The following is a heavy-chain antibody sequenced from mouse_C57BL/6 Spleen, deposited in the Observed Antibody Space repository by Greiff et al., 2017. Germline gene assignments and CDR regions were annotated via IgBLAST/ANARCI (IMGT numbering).Heavy chain of an antibody. CDR3: TRVEGYSNFFAY. V-gene: IGHV5-9-1*02. D-gene: IGHD2-5*01. Sequence: EVKVVESGEGLVKPGGSLKLSCAASGFTFSSYAMSWVRQTPEKRLEWVAYISSGGDYIYYADTVKGRFTISRDNARNTLYLQMSSLKSEDTAMYYCTRVEGYSNFFAYWGQGTLVTVSA. CDR2: ISSGGDYI. CDR1: GFTFSSYA. J-gene: IGHJ3*01.